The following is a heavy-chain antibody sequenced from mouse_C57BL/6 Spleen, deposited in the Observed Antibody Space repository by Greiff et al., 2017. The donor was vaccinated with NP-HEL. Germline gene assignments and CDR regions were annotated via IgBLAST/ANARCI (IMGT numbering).Heavy chain of an antibody. CDR1: GYTFTSYW. CDR2: INPSNGGT. D-gene: IGHD1-1*01. J-gene: IGHJ2*01. V-gene: IGHV1-53*01. Sequence: QVQLQQPGTELVKPGASVKLSCKASGYTFTSYWMHWVKQRPGQGLEWIGYINPSNGGTNYNEKFKSKATLTVDKSSSTAYMQHSSLTSEDSAVSYCSRCDSHGSPYSFDYWGQGTTLTVSS. CDR3: SRCDSHGSPYSFDY.